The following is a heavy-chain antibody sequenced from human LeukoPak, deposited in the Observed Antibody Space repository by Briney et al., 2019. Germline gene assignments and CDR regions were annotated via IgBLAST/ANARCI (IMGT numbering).Heavy chain of an antibody. CDR2: IGTAGDT. D-gene: IGHD3-10*01. J-gene: IGHJ4*02. CDR1: GFTVSSYD. CDR3: ARVVRGGGGFDY. Sequence: PGGCLRLSCAASGFTVSSYDMHWVREATGKGLEWVSDIGTAGDTYYAASVKGRFTISRENAKNALYLQMNSLRAGDTAVYYCARVVRGGGGFDYWGQGTLVTVSS. V-gene: IGHV3-13*04.